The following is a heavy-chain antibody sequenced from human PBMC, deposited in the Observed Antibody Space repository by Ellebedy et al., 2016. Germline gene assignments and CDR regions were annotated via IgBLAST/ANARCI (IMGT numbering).Heavy chain of an antibody. CDR2: IHYRGST. CDR1: GGSISSNTDY. Sequence: SETLSLTXTVSGGSISSNTDYWGWIRQPPGKGLEWIGSIHYRGSTYYNPSLKSRVTISVDTSKNQFSLKLSSVTAADTAVYYCARGSYYDFWSGPAGDYWGQGTLVTVSS. D-gene: IGHD3-3*01. J-gene: IGHJ4*02. CDR3: ARGSYYDFWSGPAGDY. V-gene: IGHV4-39*07.